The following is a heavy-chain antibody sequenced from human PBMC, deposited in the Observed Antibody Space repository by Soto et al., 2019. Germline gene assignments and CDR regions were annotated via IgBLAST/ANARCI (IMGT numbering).Heavy chain of an antibody. V-gene: IGHV5-51*01. CDR1: GYSFTSYW. Sequence: GESLKISCKGSGYSFTSYWISWVRQMPGKGLEWMGIIYPGDSDTRYSPSFQGQVTISADKSISTAYLQWSGLKASDTAMYYCARQRSIAAPLAYYGMDVWGQGTTVTVSS. J-gene: IGHJ6*02. CDR2: IYPGDSDT. D-gene: IGHD6-6*01. CDR3: ARQRSIAAPLAYYGMDV.